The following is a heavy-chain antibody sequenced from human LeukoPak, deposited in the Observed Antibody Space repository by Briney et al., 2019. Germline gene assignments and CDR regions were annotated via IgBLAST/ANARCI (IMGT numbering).Heavy chain of an antibody. CDR1: GYTFTGYY. CDR2: INPNSGGT. Sequence: ASVTVSCKASGYTFTGYYMHWVRPAPGQGLAWVGWINPNSGGTDYAQRFQGRVTMTRDTSISTAYMELSRLRSDDTAVYYCARDPEQWLFDYWGQGTLVTVSS. CDR3: ARDPEQWLFDY. V-gene: IGHV1-2*02. D-gene: IGHD6-19*01. J-gene: IGHJ4*02.